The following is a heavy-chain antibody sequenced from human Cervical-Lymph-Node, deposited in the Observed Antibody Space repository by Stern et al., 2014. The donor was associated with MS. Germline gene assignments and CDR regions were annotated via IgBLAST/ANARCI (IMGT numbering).Heavy chain of an antibody. D-gene: IGHD6-19*01. Sequence: VQLVESGAEVKKSGASVKVSCKASGYSFTNYYMHWARQAPGQGLEWMGIINPSGGSTSYAQKFQGRVTMTRDTSTSTVYMELSSLRSEDTAVYYCAREVAGHRLGMMDVWGQGTTVTVSS. V-gene: IGHV1-46*01. J-gene: IGHJ6*02. CDR1: GYSFTNYY. CDR3: AREVAGHRLGMMDV. CDR2: INPSGGST.